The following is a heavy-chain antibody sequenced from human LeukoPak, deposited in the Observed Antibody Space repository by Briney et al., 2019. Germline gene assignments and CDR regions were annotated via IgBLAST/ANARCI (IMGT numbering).Heavy chain of an antibody. CDR2: INHSGST. CDR3: ATLVSTRYYFDY. Sequence: PSETLSLTCAVYGGSLSGYYWRWIRQPPGKGLEWIGEINHSGSTKYNPSLKSRVNISVDTSKNQFSLKLTSVTAADTAVYYCATLVSTRYYFDYWGQGTLVTVSS. D-gene: IGHD5/OR15-5a*01. CDR1: GGSLSGYY. V-gene: IGHV4-34*01. J-gene: IGHJ4*02.